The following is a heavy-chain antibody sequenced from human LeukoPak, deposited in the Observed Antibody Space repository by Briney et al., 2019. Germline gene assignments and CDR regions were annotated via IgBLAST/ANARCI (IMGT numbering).Heavy chain of an antibody. D-gene: IGHD3-10*01. Sequence: GGSLRLSCAASGFTFSTFAMHWVRLSPGKGLEWVSSITGSGPYMLYADSVKHRFTICRDNTKNLLYLEMNSLRAEDTAMYFCVRDVGAVRGEVYFDYWGQGTLVTVSS. J-gene: IGHJ4*02. CDR2: ITGSGPYM. V-gene: IGHV3-21*06. CDR3: VRDVGAVRGEVYFDY. CDR1: GFTFSTFA.